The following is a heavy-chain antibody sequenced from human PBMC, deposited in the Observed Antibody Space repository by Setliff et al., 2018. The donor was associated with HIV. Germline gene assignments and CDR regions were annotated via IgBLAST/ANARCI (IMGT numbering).Heavy chain of an antibody. V-gene: IGHV3-11*04. J-gene: IGHJ5*02. Sequence: GGSLRLSCAASGFTFSDDYMSWIRQTPGKGLEWISCISSSGSSDYADSVKGRFTISRDNANNSLFLQMNSLTAEDTAIYYCARARRVIGAVAEDLWLDPWGQGTLVTVSS. CDR3: ARARRVIGAVAEDLWLDP. CDR2: ISSSGSS. CDR1: GFTFSDDY. D-gene: IGHD6-19*01.